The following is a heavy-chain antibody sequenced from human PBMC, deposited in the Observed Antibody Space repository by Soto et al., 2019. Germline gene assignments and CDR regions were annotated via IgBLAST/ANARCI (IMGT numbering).Heavy chain of an antibody. CDR1: GFSFSSYT. Sequence: PGGSVRRSCAASGFSFSSYTMSWVRQVPGKGLEWVSATSGSGGGTYYADSVKGRFTISRDNSESTLFLQMDSLRAEDTALYYCAKDTTYDFWSGSPPNWFDLWGQGTLVTVSS. D-gene: IGHD3-3*01. J-gene: IGHJ5*02. V-gene: IGHV3-23*01. CDR3: AKDTTYDFWSGSPPNWFDL. CDR2: TSGSGGGT.